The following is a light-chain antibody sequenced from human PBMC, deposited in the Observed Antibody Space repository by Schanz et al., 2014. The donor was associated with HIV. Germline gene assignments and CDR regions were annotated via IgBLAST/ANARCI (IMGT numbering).Light chain of an antibody. CDR2: GAS. J-gene: IGKJ1*01. CDR1: QSVSSSY. CDR3: QHYAAEPRT. V-gene: IGKV3-20*01. Sequence: EIVLTQSPGTLSLSPGERATLSCRASQSVSSSYLAWYQQKPGQAPRFLIFGASGRATGIPDRFSGSGSGTDFTLTISRLEPEDFAVYYCQHYAAEPRTFGQGTKVEIK.